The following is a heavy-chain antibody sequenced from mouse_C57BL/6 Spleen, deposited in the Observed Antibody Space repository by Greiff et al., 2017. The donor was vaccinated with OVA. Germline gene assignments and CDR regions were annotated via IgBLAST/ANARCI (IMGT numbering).Heavy chain of an antibody. J-gene: IGHJ3*01. V-gene: IGHV1-52*01. D-gene: IGHD2-5*01. Sequence: QVQLKQPGAELVRPGSSVKLSCKASGYTFTSYWMHWVKQRPIQGLEWIGNIDPSDSETHYNQKFKDKATLTVDKSSSTAYMQLSSLTSEDSAVYYCASDPSYYSNYGGFAYWGQGTLVTVSA. CDR3: ASDPSYYSNYGGFAY. CDR1: GYTFTSYW. CDR2: IDPSDSET.